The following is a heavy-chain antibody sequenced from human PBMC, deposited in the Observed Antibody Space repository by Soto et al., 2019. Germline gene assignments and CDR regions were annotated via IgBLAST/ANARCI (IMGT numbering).Heavy chain of an antibody. V-gene: IGHV1-8*02. CDR1: GGTFSSYA. J-gene: IGHJ6*03. CDR2: MNPNSGNT. D-gene: IGHD2-15*01. Sequence: ASVKVSCKASGGTFSSYAISWVRQAPGQGLEWMGWMNPNSGNTGYAQKFQGRVTMTRNTSISTAYMELSSLRSEDTAVYYCARGIRGRYCSGGSCYFRYYMDVWGKGTTVTVSS. CDR3: ARGIRGRYCSGGSCYFRYYMDV.